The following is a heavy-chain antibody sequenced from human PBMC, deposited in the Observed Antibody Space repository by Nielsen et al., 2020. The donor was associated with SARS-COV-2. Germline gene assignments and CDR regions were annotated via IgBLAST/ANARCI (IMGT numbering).Heavy chain of an antibody. J-gene: IGHJ4*02. CDR1: GLTFSNYG. V-gene: IGHV3-30*18. Sequence: GGSLRLSCAASGLTFSNYGMHWVRQAPGKGLEWVAIISHDGSNKNYADSVKGRFTISRDNSKNTLYLQMNSLRTEDTAIYYCAQPLSRLGYFSVTTCSPLGHWGQGALVTVSS. CDR2: ISHDGSNK. D-gene: IGHD2-2*01. CDR3: AQPLSRLGYFSVTTCSPLGH.